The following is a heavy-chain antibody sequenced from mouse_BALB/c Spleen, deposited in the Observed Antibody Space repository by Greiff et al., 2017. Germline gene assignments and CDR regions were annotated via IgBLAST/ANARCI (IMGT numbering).Heavy chain of an antibody. CDR2: IDPENGDT. J-gene: IGHJ4*01. D-gene: IGHD3-2*01. CDR3: NFPRTARAPYDYAMDY. V-gene: IGHV14-4*02. Sequence: EVQLHQSGAELVRSGASVKLSCTASGFNIKDYYMHWVKQRPEQGLEWIGWIDPENGDTEYAPKFQGKATMTADTSSNTAYLQLSSLTSEDTAVYYCNFPRTARAPYDYAMDYWGQGTSVTVSS. CDR1: GFNIKDYY.